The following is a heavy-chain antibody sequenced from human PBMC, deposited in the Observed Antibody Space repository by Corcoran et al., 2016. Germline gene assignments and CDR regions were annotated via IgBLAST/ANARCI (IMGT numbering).Heavy chain of an antibody. CDR1: GFTFSHAW. CDR2: IKSKTDGGTT. D-gene: IGHD2-15*01. V-gene: IGHV3-15*01. Sequence: EMRQVESGGGLVKPGGSVRLSCAASGFTFSHAWMSWVRPAPGKGLEWVGRIKSKTDGGTTDYAAPGKGRLTISRDDSKNTRYQQMNSLKTEDTAVYYCTGRIVVVVAATPYFDYWGQGTLVTVSS. CDR3: TGRIVVVVAATPYFDY. J-gene: IGHJ4*02.